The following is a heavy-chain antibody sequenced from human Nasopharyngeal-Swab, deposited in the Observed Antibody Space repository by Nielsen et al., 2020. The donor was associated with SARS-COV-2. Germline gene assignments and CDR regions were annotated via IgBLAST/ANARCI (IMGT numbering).Heavy chain of an antibody. CDR2: IKSKTDGGTT. CDR1: GFTFSNAW. CDR3: TTDSRFLEWLKFYYYGMDV. D-gene: IGHD3-3*01. V-gene: IGHV3-15*01. Sequence: GESLKISCAASGFTFSNAWMSWVRQAPGQGLEWVGRIKSKTDGGTTDYAAPVKGRFTISRDDSKNTLYLQMNSLKTEDTAVYYCTTDSRFLEWLKFYYYGMDVWGQGTTVTVSS. J-gene: IGHJ6*02.